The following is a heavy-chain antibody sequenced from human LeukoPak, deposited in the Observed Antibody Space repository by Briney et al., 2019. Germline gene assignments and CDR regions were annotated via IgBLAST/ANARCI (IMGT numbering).Heavy chain of an antibody. CDR3: ARGSIAVAGIDY. J-gene: IGHJ4*02. CDR1: GFTFGSYS. Sequence: GGSLRLSCAASGFTFGSYSMNWVRQAPGKGLEWVSSISSSSSYIYYADSVKGRFTISRDNAKNSLYLQMNSLRAEDTAVYYCARGSIAVAGIDYWGQGTLVTVSS. CDR2: ISSSSSYI. V-gene: IGHV3-21*01. D-gene: IGHD6-19*01.